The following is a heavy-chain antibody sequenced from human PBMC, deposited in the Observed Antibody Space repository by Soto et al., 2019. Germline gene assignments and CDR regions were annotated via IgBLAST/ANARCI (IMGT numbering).Heavy chain of an antibody. D-gene: IGHD3-22*01. J-gene: IGHJ5*02. CDR2: IYWDDNK. CDR3: AHRIVTNNWFDP. CDR1: GFSLSTSGVG. Sequence: QITLKESGPTLVKPTQTLTLTCTFSGFSLSTSGVGVGWIRQPPGKALEWLALIYWDDNKRYSPSLKTSLTITKDTSKNQVVLTMTNMDPVDTATYYCAHRIVTNNWFDPWGQGTLVTVSS. V-gene: IGHV2-5*02.